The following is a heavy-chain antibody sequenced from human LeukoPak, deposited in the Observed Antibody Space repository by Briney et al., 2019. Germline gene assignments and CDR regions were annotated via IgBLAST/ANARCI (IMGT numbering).Heavy chain of an antibody. CDR3: ARAAAAGRGYNWFDP. CDR2: INPNSGGT. D-gene: IGHD6-13*01. J-gene: IGHJ5*02. Sequence: GASVKVSCKASGYTFTGYYMHWVRQAPGQGLEWMGWINPNSGGTNYAQKFQGRVTMTRDASISTAYMELSRLRSDDTAMYYCARAAAAGRGYNWFDPWGQGTLVTVSS. V-gene: IGHV1-2*02. CDR1: GYTFTGYY.